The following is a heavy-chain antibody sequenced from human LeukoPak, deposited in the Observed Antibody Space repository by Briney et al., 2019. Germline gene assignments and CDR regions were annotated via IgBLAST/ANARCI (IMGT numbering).Heavy chain of an antibody. V-gene: IGHV3-21*01. J-gene: IGHJ4*02. CDR1: GFTFNNYI. CDR3: AKGMAIFGS. D-gene: IGHD5-24*01. Sequence: GGSLRLSCAASGFTFNNYIMNWVRQAPGKGLEWVSSISSSSDYIYYADSVKGRFTISRDNAKNSLYLQMNSLRAEDTAVYYCAKGMAIFGSWGQGTLVTVSS. CDR2: ISSSSDYI.